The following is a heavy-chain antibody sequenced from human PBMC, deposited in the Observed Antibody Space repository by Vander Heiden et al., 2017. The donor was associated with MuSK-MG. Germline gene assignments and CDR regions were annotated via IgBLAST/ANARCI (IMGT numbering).Heavy chain of an antibody. D-gene: IGHD6-19*01. CDR3: FDI. CDR1: GFTFSSYA. CDR2: ISGSGGST. V-gene: IGHV3-23*01. J-gene: IGHJ3*02. Sequence: EVQLLESGGGLVQPGGSLRLSCAASGFTFSSYAMSWVRQAPGKGLEWVSAISGSGGSTYYADSVKGRFTISRDNSKNTAVYYCAKDDGIAVAGTSAFDIWGQGTMVTVSS.